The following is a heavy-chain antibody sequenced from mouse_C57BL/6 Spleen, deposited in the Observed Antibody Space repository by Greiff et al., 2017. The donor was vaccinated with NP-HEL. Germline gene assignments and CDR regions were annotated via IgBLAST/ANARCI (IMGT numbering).Heavy chain of an antibody. V-gene: IGHV1-69*01. CDR1: GYTFTSYW. Sequence: QVQLKQPGAELVMPGASVKLSCKASGYTFTSYWMHWVKQRPGQGLEWIGEIDPSDSYTNYNQKFKGKSTLTVDKSSSTAYMQLSSLTSEDSAVYYCAYGSSYLYAMDYWGQGTSVTVSS. D-gene: IGHD1-1*01. CDR3: AYGSSYLYAMDY. CDR2: IDPSDSYT. J-gene: IGHJ4*01.